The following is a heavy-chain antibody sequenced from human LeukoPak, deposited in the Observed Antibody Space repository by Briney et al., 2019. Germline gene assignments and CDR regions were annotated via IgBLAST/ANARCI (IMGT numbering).Heavy chain of an antibody. Sequence: SETLSLTCAVYGGSFSGYYWSWIRQPPGKGLEWIGEINHSGSTNYNPSLKSRVTMSVDTSKNQFSLKLSSVTAADTAVYYCARLGATHPYYYMDVWGKGTTVTVSS. CDR3: ARLGATHPYYYMDV. CDR1: GGSFSGYY. D-gene: IGHD1-26*01. J-gene: IGHJ6*03. V-gene: IGHV4-34*01. CDR2: INHSGST.